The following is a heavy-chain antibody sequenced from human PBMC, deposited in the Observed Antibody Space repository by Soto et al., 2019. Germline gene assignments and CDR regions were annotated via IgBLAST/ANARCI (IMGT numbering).Heavy chain of an antibody. J-gene: IGHJ4*01. CDR1: GYTFTSYA. CDR3: ARDHTVTTWVY. D-gene: IGHD4-17*01. CDR2: INAGNGNT. V-gene: IGHV1-3*01. Sequence: GASVKLSCKASGYTFTSYAMHWVRQAPGQRLEWMGWINAGNGNTKYSQKFQGRVTITRDTSASTAYMELSSLRSEDTAVYYCARDHTVTTWVYWRHGTLVSVSS.